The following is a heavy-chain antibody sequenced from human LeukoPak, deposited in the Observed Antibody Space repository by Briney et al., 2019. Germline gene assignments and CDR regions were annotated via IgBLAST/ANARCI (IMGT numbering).Heavy chain of an antibody. CDR1: GGSISSYF. J-gene: IGHJ6*03. CDR3: ARASEDYYYYYMDV. Sequence: PSETLSLTCTVSGGSISSYFWSWIRQPPGKGLQWIGYIYYSGSTIYNPSLKSRVTISVDTSKNQFSLKLSSVTAADTAVYYCARASEDYYYYYMDVWGKGTTVTISS. CDR2: IYYSGST. V-gene: IGHV4-59*01. D-gene: IGHD1-14*01.